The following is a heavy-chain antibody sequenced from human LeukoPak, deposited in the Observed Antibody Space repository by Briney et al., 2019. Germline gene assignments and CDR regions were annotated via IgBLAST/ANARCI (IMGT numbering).Heavy chain of an antibody. CDR3: AKDTGGGSYFDY. J-gene: IGHJ4*02. D-gene: IGHD1-26*01. Sequence: GGSLRLSCAASGFTFSSYAMSWVRQAPGKGLEWVSLISGDGGSTYYADSVKGRFTISRDNSINSLYLQMNSLRTEDTALYYCAKDTGGGSYFDYWGQGTLVTVSS. CDR1: GFTFSSYA. V-gene: IGHV3-43*02. CDR2: ISGDGGST.